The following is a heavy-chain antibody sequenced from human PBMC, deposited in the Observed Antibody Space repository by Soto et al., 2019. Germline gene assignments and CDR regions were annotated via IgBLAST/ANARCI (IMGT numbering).Heavy chain of an antibody. CDR1: GFTLDDYA. D-gene: IGHD6-6*01. V-gene: IGHV3-9*01. CDR3: AKDNSIAAPNYYYGMDV. Sequence: PGGSLRLSCAASGFTLDDYAMHWVRQAPGKGLEWVSGISWNSGSIGYADSVKGRFTISRDNAKNSLYLQMNSLRAEDTALYYCAKDNSIAAPNYYYGMDVWGQGTTVTVSS. CDR2: ISWNSGSI. J-gene: IGHJ6*02.